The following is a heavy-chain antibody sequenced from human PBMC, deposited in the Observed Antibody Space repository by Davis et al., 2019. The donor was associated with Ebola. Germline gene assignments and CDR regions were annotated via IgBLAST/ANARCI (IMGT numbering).Heavy chain of an antibody. D-gene: IGHD3-22*01. Sequence: ASVKVSCKASGYTFTSYYMHWVRQAPGQGLEWMGIINPSGGSTSYAQKFQGRVTMTRDTSTSTVYMELSSLRSEDTAVYYCAYSITMIVVPDYWGQGTLVTVSS. V-gene: IGHV1-46*03. CDR2: INPSGGST. J-gene: IGHJ4*02. CDR1: GYTFTSYY. CDR3: AYSITMIVVPDY.